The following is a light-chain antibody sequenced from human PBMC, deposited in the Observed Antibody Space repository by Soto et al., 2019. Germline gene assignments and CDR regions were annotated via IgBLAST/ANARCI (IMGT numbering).Light chain of an antibody. CDR1: KLGNKY. CDR2: KDS. Sequence: SSELIQPPSVSVSPGQTASITCSGDKLGNKYVCWYQQRPGQSPVLVIYKDSRRPSGIPERFSGSNSGNTATLTISGTQAMDEADYYCQVWDRYTRVFGGGTKLTVL. V-gene: IGLV3-1*01. J-gene: IGLJ3*02. CDR3: QVWDRYTRV.